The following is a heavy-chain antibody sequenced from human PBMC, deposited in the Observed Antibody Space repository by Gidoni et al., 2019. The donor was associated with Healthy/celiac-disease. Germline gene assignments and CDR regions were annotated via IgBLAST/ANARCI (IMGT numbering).Heavy chain of an antibody. Sequence: QVQLVQSGAEVKKPGASVKVSCKASGYTFTSYGISWVRQAPGQGLEWMGWISAYNGNTNYAQKLQGRVTMTTDTSTSTAYMELRSLRSDDTAVYYCARDHYYDSSGYSGGYQGVYYYYGMDVWGQGTTVTVSS. CDR3: ARDHYYDSSGYSGGYQGVYYYYGMDV. D-gene: IGHD3-22*01. CDR1: GYTFTSYG. CDR2: ISAYNGNT. V-gene: IGHV1-18*01. J-gene: IGHJ6*02.